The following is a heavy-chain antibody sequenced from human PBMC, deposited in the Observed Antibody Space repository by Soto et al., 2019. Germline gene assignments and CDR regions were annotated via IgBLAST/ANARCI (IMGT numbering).Heavy chain of an antibody. CDR2: IYYSGST. V-gene: IGHV4-59*01. CDR3: AREGESSSVYNWFDP. Sequence: SETLSLTCTVSGGSISSYYWSWIRQPPGKGLEWIGYIYYSGSTNYNPSLKSRVTISVDTSKNQFSLKLSSVTAADTAVYYCAREGESSSVYNWFDPWGQGTLVTVSS. D-gene: IGHD6-13*01. J-gene: IGHJ5*02. CDR1: GGSISSYY.